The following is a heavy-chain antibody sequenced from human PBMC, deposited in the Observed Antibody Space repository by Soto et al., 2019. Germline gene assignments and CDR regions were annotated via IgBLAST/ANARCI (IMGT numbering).Heavy chain of an antibody. D-gene: IGHD2-2*01. CDR2: IWFDGSKK. Sequence: QMQLVESGGGVVQPGRSLRLSCAASGFTFRSYGIHWVRQAPGKGLEWVALIWFDGSKKYYVDSVKGRFAVSRDNSKNTLYLQMNSLRFHDTAVYYCARDRLVPYGYGMDVWGQGTTVTVSS. CDR3: ARDRLVPYGYGMDV. V-gene: IGHV3-33*01. J-gene: IGHJ6*02. CDR1: GFTFRSYG.